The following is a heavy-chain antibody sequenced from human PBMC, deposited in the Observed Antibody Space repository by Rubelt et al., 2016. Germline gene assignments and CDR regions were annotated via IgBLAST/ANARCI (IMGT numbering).Heavy chain of an antibody. V-gene: IGHV3-53*01. CDR3: ARDDYGMDV. CDR2: GGST. Sequence: GGSTYYADSVKGRFTISRDNSKNTLFLQMNSLRAEDTAVYYCARDDYGMDVWGLGTTVTVSS. J-gene: IGHJ6*02.